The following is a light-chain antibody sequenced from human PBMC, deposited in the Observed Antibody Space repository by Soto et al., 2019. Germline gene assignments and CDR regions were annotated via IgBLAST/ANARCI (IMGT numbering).Light chain of an antibody. Sequence: DIQMTQSPSSLSASVGDRVTITCRASQDINNYLAWYQQKPGKVPKLLISAASTLQSGVPSRFSGSGSGTDFTLTISSLQPEDVACYYCQKYDRVPGTFGQGTKVEIK. J-gene: IGKJ1*01. CDR1: QDINNY. V-gene: IGKV1-27*01. CDR2: AAS. CDR3: QKYDRVPGT.